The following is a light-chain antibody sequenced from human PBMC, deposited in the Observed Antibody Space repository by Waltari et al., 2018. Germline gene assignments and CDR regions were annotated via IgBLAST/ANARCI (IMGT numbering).Light chain of an antibody. CDR2: GAS. J-gene: IGKJ1*01. Sequence: EIVLTQSPGTPSLSPGDRVTLSCRASQSVSRALAWYQQKPGQAPRLLIYGASSRATGIPDRFSGSGSGTDFSLTISRLEPEDFAVYYCQHYVRLPVTFGQGTKVEIK. CDR1: QSVSRA. V-gene: IGKV3-20*01. CDR3: QHYVRLPVT.